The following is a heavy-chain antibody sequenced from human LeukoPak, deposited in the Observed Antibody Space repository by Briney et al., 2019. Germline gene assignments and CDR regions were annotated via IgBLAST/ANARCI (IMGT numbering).Heavy chain of an antibody. CDR3: VRDNDKYSFDI. CDR2: IKYDGSYA. CDR1: GFTFSRNW. D-gene: IGHD1-1*01. J-gene: IGHJ3*02. V-gene: IGHV3-74*01. Sequence: GGSLRLSCAASGFTFSRNWMRWVRLGSGKGLVWVSRIKYDGSYANYADSVKGRFTISRDNAKNTLYLQMNSLRAEDTAVYFCVRDNDKYSFDIWGQGTMVTVSS.